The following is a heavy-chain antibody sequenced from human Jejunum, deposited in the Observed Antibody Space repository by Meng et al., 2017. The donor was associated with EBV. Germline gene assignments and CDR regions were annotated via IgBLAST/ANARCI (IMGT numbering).Heavy chain of an antibody. CDR1: GFTFDDYA. J-gene: IGHJ4*02. D-gene: IGHD2-21*02. V-gene: IGHV3-43D*03. CDR2: ISRDGGDT. CDR3: AKGQYCGENCYSTYFDY. Sequence: DVQLVESGGVVEQCGGSLRLSWAAPGFTFDDYAMHWVRQAPGKGLEWVSVISRDGGDTYYADSVKGRFTISRDNSKKSLFLQMNSLRPDDTAFYYCAKGQYCGENCYSTYFDYWGQGPLVTVYS.